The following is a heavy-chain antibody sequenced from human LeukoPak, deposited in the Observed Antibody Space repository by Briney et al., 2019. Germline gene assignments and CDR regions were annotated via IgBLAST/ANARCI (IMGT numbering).Heavy chain of an antibody. D-gene: IGHD3-9*01. V-gene: IGHV3-11*01. CDR1: RLKISDYS. CDR2: INNGGDVI. J-gene: IGHJ5*01. CDR3: VVQAGLTYYDISFDS. Sequence: GGSLRLSCAVSRLKISDYSMSWIRQSPGKGLEWVSSINNGGDVIQYANSVKGRFTVSRDNTKNSLYLQMNSLTAEDTAVYYCVVQAGLTYYDISFDSWGQGTLVTVSS.